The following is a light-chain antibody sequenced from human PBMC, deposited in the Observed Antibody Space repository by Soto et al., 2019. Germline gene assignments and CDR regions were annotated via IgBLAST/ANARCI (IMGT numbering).Light chain of an antibody. V-gene: IGLV2-14*03. CDR3: SSYTVSPAV. J-gene: IGLJ2*01. CDR2: DFS. Sequence: QSALTQPASVSGSPGQSITISCTGTSSDITTYNYVSWYQHHPGKTPKLMIYDFSNRPSGVSHRFSGSKSGNTASLTISGLQAEDEADYYCSSYTVSPAVFGGGTKLTVL. CDR1: SSDITTYNY.